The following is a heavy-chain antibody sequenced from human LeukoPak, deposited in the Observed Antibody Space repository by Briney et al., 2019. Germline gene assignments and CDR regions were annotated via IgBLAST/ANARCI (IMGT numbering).Heavy chain of an antibody. Sequence: GGSLRLSCAASGFTFSSYGMHWVRQAPGKGLEWVSGISWNRGVIGYADSVKGRFTISRDNAKNSLYLQMNSLRAEDTAVYYCARAWGYDILTGYQYYFDYWGQGTLVTVSS. CDR2: ISWNRGVI. CDR1: GFTFSSYG. CDR3: ARAWGYDILTGYQYYFDY. D-gene: IGHD3-9*01. V-gene: IGHV3-9*01. J-gene: IGHJ4*02.